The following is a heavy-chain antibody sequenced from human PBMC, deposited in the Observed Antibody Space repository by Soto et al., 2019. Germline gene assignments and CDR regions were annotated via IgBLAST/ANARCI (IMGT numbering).Heavy chain of an antibody. CDR1: GGTFSSYA. D-gene: IGHD2-2*01. V-gene: IGHV1-69*12. CDR2: IIPIFGTA. Sequence: QVQLVQSGAEVKKPGSSVKVSCKASGGTFSSYAISWVRQAPGQGLEWMGGIIPIFGTANYAQKFQGRVTITAGESTSTAYMELSSLRSEDTAVYYCASSFVPAAIGGGYYYGMDVWGQGTTVTVSS. CDR3: ASSFVPAAIGGGYYYGMDV. J-gene: IGHJ6*02.